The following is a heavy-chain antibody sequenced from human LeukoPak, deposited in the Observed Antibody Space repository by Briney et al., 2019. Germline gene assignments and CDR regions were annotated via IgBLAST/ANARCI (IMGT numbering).Heavy chain of an antibody. D-gene: IGHD3-22*01. CDR3: ARALYYDSSGYYSSSYYYFQH. CDR2: INPNSGGT. Sequence: ASVKVACKASGYTFTSYHLHWVRQAPGQGLEWMGWINPNSGGTNYAQKFQGRVTMTRDTSISTAYMELSRLRSDDTAEYYCARALYYDSSGYYSSSYYYFQHWGQGTLVTVSS. CDR1: GYTFTSYH. V-gene: IGHV1-2*02. J-gene: IGHJ1*01.